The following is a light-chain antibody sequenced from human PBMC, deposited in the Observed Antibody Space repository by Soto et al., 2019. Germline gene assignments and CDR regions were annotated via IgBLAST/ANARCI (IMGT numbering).Light chain of an antibody. V-gene: IGLV2-14*01. CDR2: DVS. CDR3: SSYASTTSRV. J-gene: IGLJ2*01. CDR1: GSDIGGYNS. Sequence: QPALTPPGSVTGSPGQSITISCNGTGSDIGGYNSVSWYQQHPDKAPQLLIYDVSYRPSGISSRFSGSKSGATASLTISGLQAEDEADYYCSSYASTTSRVFGGGTKVTVL.